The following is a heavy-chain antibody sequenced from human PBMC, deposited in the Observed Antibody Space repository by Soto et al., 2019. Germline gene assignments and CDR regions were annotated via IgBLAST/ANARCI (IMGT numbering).Heavy chain of an antibody. CDR1: GCTFSSCA. V-gene: IGHV3-23*01. J-gene: IGHJ4*02. D-gene: IGHD6-13*01. CDR2: TSGSGGST. Sequence: GGSLRLSYAASGCTFSSCAMSWVRQAPGEGLEWVSATSGSGGSTYYADSVKGRFTISRDNSKDTLFLQLSSLRAEETAVYYCARGVIAAAGREYFDYWGQGTLVTVSS. CDR3: ARGVIAAAGREYFDY.